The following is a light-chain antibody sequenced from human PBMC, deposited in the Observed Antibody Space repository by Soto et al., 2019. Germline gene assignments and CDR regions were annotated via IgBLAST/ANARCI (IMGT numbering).Light chain of an antibody. J-gene: IGLJ1*01. CDR3: QTYDSSLSGLYV. CDR1: SSDVGGYNY. V-gene: IGLV2-14*01. CDR2: AVS. Sequence: QSVLTQPASVSGSPGQSITISCTGTSSDVGGYNYVSWYQQHPGKAPKLLIYAVSNRPSGVSNRFSGSKSGNTASLTISGLQAEDEADYYCQTYDSSLSGLYVFGTGTKVTVL.